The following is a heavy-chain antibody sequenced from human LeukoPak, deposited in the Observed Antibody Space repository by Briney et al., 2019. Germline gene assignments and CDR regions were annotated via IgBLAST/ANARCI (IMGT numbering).Heavy chain of an antibody. J-gene: IGHJ4*02. CDR1: WFTVSSNS. V-gene: IGHV3-53*01. CDR2: IYSDNT. CDR3: ARRAGAYSHPYDY. D-gene: IGHD4/OR15-4a*01. Sequence: GGSLRLSCTVSWFTVSSNSMSWVRQAPGKGLEWVSFIYSDNTHYSDSVKGRFTISRDNSKNTLYLQMNSLRAEDTAVYYCARRAGAYSHPYDYWGQGTLVTVSS.